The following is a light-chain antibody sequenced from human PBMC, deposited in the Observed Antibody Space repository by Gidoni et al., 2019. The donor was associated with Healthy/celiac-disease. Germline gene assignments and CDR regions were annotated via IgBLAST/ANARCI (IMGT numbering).Light chain of an antibody. J-gene: IGLJ2*01. V-gene: IGLV2-14*01. CDR1: SRDVGGYNY. Sequence: QSALTQPASVSGSPGQAINISCTGTSRDVGGYNYVSRYQPHPGKAPKLMIYDVSNRPSGVSNRFSGSKSGNTASLTISGLQAEDEADYYCSSYTSSSTVVFGGGTKLTVL. CDR3: SSYTSSSTVV. CDR2: DVS.